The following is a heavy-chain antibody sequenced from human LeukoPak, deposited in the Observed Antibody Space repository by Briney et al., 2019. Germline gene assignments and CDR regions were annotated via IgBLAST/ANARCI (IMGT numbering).Heavy chain of an antibody. CDR1: GDSISGNY. CDR2: IYYSGDT. V-gene: IGHV4-59*01. J-gene: IGHJ4*02. CDR3: ARLLAGCSGSKCRAHFDY. D-gene: IGHD2-15*01. Sequence: SETLSLTCSVSGDSISGNYWSWMRQPPGKGLEWIGYIYYSGDTNYNPSLKSRVTMSVDTSKNQSSVNLSSVTAADTAVYYCARLLAGCSGSKCRAHFDYWGQGTLVTVSS.